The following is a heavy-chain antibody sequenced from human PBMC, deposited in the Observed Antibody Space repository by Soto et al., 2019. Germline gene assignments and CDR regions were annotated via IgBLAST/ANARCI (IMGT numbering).Heavy chain of an antibody. CDR1: GVSFSSYY. J-gene: IGHJ4*02. CDR3: ARHRGYSGYDLGPYYFDY. V-gene: IGHV4-59*08. D-gene: IGHD5-12*01. CDR2: IHYSGVT. Sequence: SETLSLTCTVSGVSFSSYYWSWIRQPPGKGLEWIGYIHYSGVTSYNPSLKSRVAISVETSKNQFSLKLSSVTAADTAVYYCARHRGYSGYDLGPYYFDYWGQGTLVTVSS.